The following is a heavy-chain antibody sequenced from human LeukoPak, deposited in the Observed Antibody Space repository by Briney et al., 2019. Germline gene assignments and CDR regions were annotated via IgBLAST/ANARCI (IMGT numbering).Heavy chain of an antibody. CDR1: GGTFSSYA. CDR2: IIPILGIA. CDR3: ARDQYYDFWSGSSRGLDY. Sequence: ASVKVSCKASGGTFSSYAISWVRQAPGQGLEWMGRIIPILGIANYAQKFQGRVTMTRDTSTSTVYMELSSLRSEDTAVYYCARDQYYDFWSGSSRGLDYWGQGTLVTVSS. V-gene: IGHV1-69*04. J-gene: IGHJ4*02. D-gene: IGHD3-3*01.